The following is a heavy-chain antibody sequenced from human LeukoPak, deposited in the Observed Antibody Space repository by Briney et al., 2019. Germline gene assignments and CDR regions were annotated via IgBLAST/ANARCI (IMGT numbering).Heavy chain of an antibody. Sequence: SETLSLTCTGSGGSISSYCWSWIRQPAGKGLEWIGRIYTSGSTNYNPSLKSRVTISVDTSKNQFSLKLSSVTAADTAVYYCARDPGYSYGYYYYYYMDVWGKGTTVTVSS. V-gene: IGHV4-4*07. CDR3: ARDPGYSYGYYYYYYMDV. CDR2: IYTSGST. CDR1: GGSISSYC. D-gene: IGHD5-18*01. J-gene: IGHJ6*03.